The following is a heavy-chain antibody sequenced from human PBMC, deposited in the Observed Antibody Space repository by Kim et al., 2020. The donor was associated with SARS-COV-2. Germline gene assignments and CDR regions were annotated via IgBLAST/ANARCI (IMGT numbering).Heavy chain of an antibody. J-gene: IGHJ5*02. V-gene: IGHV4-39*01. CDR3: ATTQGYCSGGSCYA. D-gene: IGHD2-15*01. CDR1: GGSISSSSYY. Sequence: SETLSLTCTVSGGSISSSSYYWGWIRQPPGKGLEWIGSIYYSGSTYYNPSLKSRVTISVDTSKNQFSLKLSSVTAADTAVYYCATTQGYCSGGSCYAWGQGTLVTVSS. CDR2: IYYSGST.